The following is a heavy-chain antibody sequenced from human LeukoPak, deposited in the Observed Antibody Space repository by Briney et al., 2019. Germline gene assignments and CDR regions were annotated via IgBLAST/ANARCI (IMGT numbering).Heavy chain of an antibody. D-gene: IGHD2-21*02. Sequence: ASVKVSCKASGYTFTSYYMHWVRQAPGQGLEWMGIINPSGGSTSYAQKFQGRVTMTRDTSTSTVYMELSSLRSEDTAVYYCARDPQNCGGDCYHLDYWGQGTLVTVSS. V-gene: IGHV1-46*01. CDR1: GYTFTSYY. CDR3: ARDPQNCGGDCYHLDY. CDR2: INPSGGST. J-gene: IGHJ4*02.